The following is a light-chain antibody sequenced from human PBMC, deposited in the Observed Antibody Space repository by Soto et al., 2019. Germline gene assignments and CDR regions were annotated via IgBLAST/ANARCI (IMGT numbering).Light chain of an antibody. Sequence: EIVMTQSPATLSVSPGERSTLSCGASQSVSTSNLAWYQQKPGLAPRLLIYDASSRATGIPERFSGMGSGTDFTLTISRLEPEDFAVYYCQQYGSSITFGQGTRREIK. V-gene: IGKV3D-20*01. CDR1: QSVSTSN. J-gene: IGKJ5*01. CDR2: DAS. CDR3: QQYGSSIT.